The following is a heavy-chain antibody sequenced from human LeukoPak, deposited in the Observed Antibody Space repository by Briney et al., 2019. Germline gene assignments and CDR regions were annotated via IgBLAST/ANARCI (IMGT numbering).Heavy chain of an antibody. CDR3: ARGAYDFWSGHNRNWFDP. D-gene: IGHD3-3*01. V-gene: IGHV1-18*01. CDR1: GYTFTSYG. Sequence: ASVKVSCKASGYTFTSYGISWVRQAPGQGLEWMGWISAYNGNTNYAQELQGRVTMTTDTSTSTAYMELRSLRSDDTAVYYCARGAYDFWSGHNRNWFDPWGQGTLVTVSS. J-gene: IGHJ5*02. CDR2: ISAYNGNT.